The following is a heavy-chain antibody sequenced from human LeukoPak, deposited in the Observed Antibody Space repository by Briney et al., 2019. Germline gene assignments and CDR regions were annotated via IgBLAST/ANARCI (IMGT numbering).Heavy chain of an antibody. D-gene: IGHD2-2*01. V-gene: IGHV3-23*01. CDR2: ISCRGGST. CDR3: AKRRGIVVVPAAPGDYYYGMDV. Sequence: GGSLRLSCAASLFTFSSYAMRWVRQAPGKGLEWVSAISCRGGSTYKADSVKGGFTISRDNSKNTLYLQMNSLRAEDTAVYYCAKRRGIVVVPAAPGDYYYGMDVWGQGTTVTVSS. CDR1: LFTFSSYA. J-gene: IGHJ6*02.